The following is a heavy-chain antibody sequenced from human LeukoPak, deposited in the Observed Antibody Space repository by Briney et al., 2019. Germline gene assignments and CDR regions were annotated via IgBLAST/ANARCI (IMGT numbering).Heavy chain of an antibody. CDR2: LNGDGSSR. J-gene: IGHJ5*02. CDR1: GFTFSSHW. V-gene: IGHV3-74*01. CDR3: ARDYTGYFP. Sequence: GGSLRLSCTASGFTFSSHWMHWVRQGPEKGLLWVSGLNGDGSSRHYADSVKGRFTISRDNAKNSLYLQMNSLRAEDTAVYYCARDYTGYFPWGQGILVIVSS. D-gene: IGHD3-9*01.